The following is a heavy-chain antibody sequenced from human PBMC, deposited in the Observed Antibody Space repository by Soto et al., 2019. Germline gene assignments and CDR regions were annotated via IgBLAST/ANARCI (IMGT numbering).Heavy chain of an antibody. Sequence: QVQLVESGGGVVQPGRSLRLSCAASGFTFSSYGMHWVRQAPGKGLEWVAVIWYDGSNKYYADSVKGRFTISRDNSKNTLYLQMNRLRAEETAVYYCARGQSYGDHRNWFDPWGQGTLVTVSS. CDR1: GFTFSSYG. J-gene: IGHJ5*02. V-gene: IGHV3-33*01. CDR2: IWYDGSNK. D-gene: IGHD4-17*01. CDR3: ARGQSYGDHRNWFDP.